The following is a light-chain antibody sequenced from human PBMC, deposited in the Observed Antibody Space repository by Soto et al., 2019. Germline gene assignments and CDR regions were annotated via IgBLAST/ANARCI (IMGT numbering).Light chain of an antibody. CDR3: AAWDDNFWV. V-gene: IGLV1-44*01. CDR2: NND. Sequence: QSVLTQPPSASGTPGQRVTFSCSGISSNIGTNSVSWYQQLPGSAPKLLIYNNDERPSGVPDRFSGSKSGTSASLAISGLQSEDEDDYYCAAWDDNFWVFGGGTKLTVL. J-gene: IGLJ3*02. CDR1: SSNIGTNS.